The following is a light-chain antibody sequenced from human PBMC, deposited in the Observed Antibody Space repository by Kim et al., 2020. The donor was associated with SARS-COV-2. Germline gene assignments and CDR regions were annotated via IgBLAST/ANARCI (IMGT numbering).Light chain of an antibody. CDR1: SGHSNYA. CDR3: QTWGTGIWV. Sequence: LVLTQSPSASASLGASVKLTCTLSSGHSNYAIAWHQQQTEKGPRYLMKLNSDGSHKKGDGIPDRFSGYSSGAERYLTISSLQSEDEGDYYCQTWGTGIWVFGGGTKVTVL. J-gene: IGLJ3*02. V-gene: IGLV4-69*01. CDR2: LNSDGSH.